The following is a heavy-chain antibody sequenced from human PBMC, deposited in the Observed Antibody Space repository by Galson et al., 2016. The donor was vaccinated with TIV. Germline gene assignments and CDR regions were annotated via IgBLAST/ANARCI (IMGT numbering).Heavy chain of an antibody. CDR1: GGSFSGYY. Sequence: LSLTCAVYGGSFSGYYWSWIRQPPGKGLEWIGEINHSGSTNYNVFLKSRVTISVDTSKNQFSLKLTSVTAADTALYYCARDLNSDFWSGYYVHDSYYGMDVWGPGTTVTVSS. CDR2: INHSGST. D-gene: IGHD3-3*01. J-gene: IGHJ6*01. CDR3: ARDLNSDFWSGYYVHDSYYGMDV. V-gene: IGHV4-34*01.